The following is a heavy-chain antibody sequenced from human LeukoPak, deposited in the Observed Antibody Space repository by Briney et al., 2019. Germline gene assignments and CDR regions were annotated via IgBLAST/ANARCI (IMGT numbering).Heavy chain of an antibody. J-gene: IGHJ6*02. CDR3: ARAAPSGYSSSWAQPYYYYYYGMDV. Sequence: SETLSLTCTVSGGSISSGGYYWSWIRQHPGKGLEWIGYIYYSGSTYYNPSLKSRVTISVDTSKNQFSLKLSSVTAADTAVYYCARAAPSGYSSSWAQPYYYYYYGMDVWGQGTTVTVSS. V-gene: IGHV4-31*03. CDR2: IYYSGST. CDR1: GGSISSGGYY. D-gene: IGHD6-13*01.